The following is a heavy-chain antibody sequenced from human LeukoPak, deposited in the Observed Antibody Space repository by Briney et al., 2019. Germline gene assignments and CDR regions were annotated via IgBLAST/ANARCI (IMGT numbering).Heavy chain of an antibody. J-gene: IGHJ3*02. D-gene: IGHD4-17*01. CDR2: IWYDGNSQ. CDR3: VRPNGDYARGGLEI. Sequence: GGSLRLSCAASGFSFSSYGIHWVRQAPGKGLDWVAVIWYDGNSQYYADSVKGRFTTSRDNSKNTVYLQMNSLTAEDTAIYYCVRPNGDYARGGLEIWGQGTVVTVSS. V-gene: IGHV3-33*08. CDR1: GFSFSSYG.